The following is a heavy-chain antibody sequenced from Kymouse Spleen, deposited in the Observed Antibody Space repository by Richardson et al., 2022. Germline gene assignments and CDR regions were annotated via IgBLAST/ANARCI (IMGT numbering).Heavy chain of an antibody. CDR3: ASIAVAYYGMDV. D-gene: IGHD6-19*01. CDR1: GGSISSSSYY. CDR2: IYYSGST. V-gene: IGHV4-39*01. J-gene: IGHJ6*02. Sequence: QLQLQESGPGLVKPSETLSLTCTVSGGSISSSSYYWGWIRQPPGKGLEWIGSIYYSGSTYYNPSLKSRVTISVDTSKNQFSLKLSSVTAADTAVYYCASIAVAYYGMDVWGQGTTVTVSS.